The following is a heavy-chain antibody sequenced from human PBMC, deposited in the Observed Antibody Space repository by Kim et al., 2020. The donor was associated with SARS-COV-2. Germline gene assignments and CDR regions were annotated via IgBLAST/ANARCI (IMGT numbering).Heavy chain of an antibody. CDR3: ARCPGVAAWPDF. CDR1: GFDFSSYG. Sequence: GGSLRLSCAASGFDFSSYGMHWVRQAPGKGLEWVGIIWYDGSNKHYADSVKGRFTISRDNSKNTLYLQMNSLGAEDTAVYYCARCPGVAAWPDFWGQGTLVTVSS. V-gene: IGHV3-33*01. J-gene: IGHJ4*02. CDR2: IWYDGSNK. D-gene: IGHD6-25*01.